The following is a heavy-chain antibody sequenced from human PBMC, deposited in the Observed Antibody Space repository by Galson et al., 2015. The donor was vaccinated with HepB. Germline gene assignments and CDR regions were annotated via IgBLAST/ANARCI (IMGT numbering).Heavy chain of an antibody. V-gene: IGHV3-48*01. CDR2: INSSSSTI. J-gene: IGHJ3*02. CDR3: ARDSSTLSSSPRDDAFDI. D-gene: IGHD6-6*01. CDR1: GFTFSSYS. Sequence: SLRLSCAASGFTFSSYSMNWVRQAPGKGLEWVSYINSSSSTIYYADSVKGRFTISRDNAKNSLYLQMNSLRAEDTAVYYCARDSSTLSSSPRDDAFDIWGQGTMVTVSS.